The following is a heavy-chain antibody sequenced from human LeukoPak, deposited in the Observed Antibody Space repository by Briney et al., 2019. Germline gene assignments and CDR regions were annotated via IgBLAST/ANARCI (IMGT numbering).Heavy chain of an antibody. CDR2: INHSGST. Sequence: SETLSLTCAVYGGSFSGYYWTWIRQPPGKGLEWIGEINHSGSTNYNPSLKRRVTISVDTSKTQFSLKLSSVTAADTAVYYCARGPTTVVTLYYYYYYMDVWGKGTTVTVSS. D-gene: IGHD4-23*01. V-gene: IGHV4-34*01. CDR3: ARGPTTVVTLYYYYYYMDV. J-gene: IGHJ6*03. CDR1: GGSFSGYY.